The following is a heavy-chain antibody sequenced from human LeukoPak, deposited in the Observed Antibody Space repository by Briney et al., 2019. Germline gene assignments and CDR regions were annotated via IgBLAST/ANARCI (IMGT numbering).Heavy chain of an antibody. D-gene: IGHD5-18*01. CDR3: TRGPIQLWLRSGRDV. CDR2: IRSKAYRGTT. V-gene: IGHV3-49*04. J-gene: IGHJ6*02. Sequence: GSLRLSCTGSGFTLGDHAMSWGRQAPGKGLEFVGFIRSKAYRGTTEYAASVKSRFIISKYDSKSIAYLQMNSLKTEDTAMYYCTRGPIQLWLRSGRDVWGQGTTVIVS. CDR1: GFTLGDHA.